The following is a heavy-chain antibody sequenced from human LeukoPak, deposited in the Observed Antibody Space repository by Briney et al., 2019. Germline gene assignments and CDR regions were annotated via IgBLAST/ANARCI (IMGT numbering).Heavy chain of an antibody. J-gene: IGHJ4*02. D-gene: IGHD4-17*01. CDR2: IYYSGST. CDR3: ARTGTYGDYAEY. CDR1: GGSISSYY. V-gene: IGHV4-59*01. Sequence: SETLSLTCTVAGGSISSYYWSWIRQPPGKGLEWIGYIYYSGSTNYNPSLKSRVTISVDTSKNQFSLKLSSVTAADTAVYYCARTGTYGDYAEYWGQGTLVTVSS.